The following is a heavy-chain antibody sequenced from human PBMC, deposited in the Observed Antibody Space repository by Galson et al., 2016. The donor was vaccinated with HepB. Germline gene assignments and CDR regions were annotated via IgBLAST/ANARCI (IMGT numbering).Heavy chain of an antibody. V-gene: IGHV2-5*02. CDR2: IFWDGDK. D-gene: IGHD2-15*01. CDR1: GFSVNSDGLG. J-gene: IGHJ4*02. CDR3: VRGLGGPDCSGGNCSCFDY. Sequence: PALVKPTQPLTLTCTVSGFSVNSDGLGVGWIRQSPGTAPDWLAIIFWDGDKRYIPSLKNRLTITKDASRNQVVLTMTNMDPIDTATYYGVRGLGGPDCSGGNCSCFDYWGQGTRVTVSS.